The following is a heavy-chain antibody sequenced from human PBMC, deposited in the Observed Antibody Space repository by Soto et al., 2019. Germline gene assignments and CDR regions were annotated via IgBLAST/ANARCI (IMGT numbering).Heavy chain of an antibody. CDR2: IYYSGST. CDR3: ARTPAVAGTDSGTYYFDY. D-gene: IGHD6-19*01. Sequence: KASETLSLTCAVSGYSISSSNWWGWIRQPPGKGLEWIGYIYYSGSTYYNPSLKSRVTMSVDTSKNQFSLKLSSVTAVDTAVYYCARTPAVAGTDSGTYYFDYWGQGTLVTVSS. CDR1: GYSISSSNW. J-gene: IGHJ4*02. V-gene: IGHV4-28*01.